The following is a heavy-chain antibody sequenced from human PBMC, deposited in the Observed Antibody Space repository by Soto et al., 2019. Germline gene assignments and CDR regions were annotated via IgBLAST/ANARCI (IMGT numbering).Heavy chain of an antibody. CDR3: AKSFYKNPFNIVVVVAATPVDY. CDR1: GFTFSSYA. CDR2: ISGSGGST. Sequence: HPGGSLRLSCAASGFTFSSYAMSWVRQAPGKGLEWVSAISGSGGSTYYADSVKGRFTISRDNSKNTLYLQMNSLRAEDTAVYYCAKSFYKNPFNIVVVVAATPVDYWGQGTLVTVSS. D-gene: IGHD2-15*01. J-gene: IGHJ4*02. V-gene: IGHV3-23*01.